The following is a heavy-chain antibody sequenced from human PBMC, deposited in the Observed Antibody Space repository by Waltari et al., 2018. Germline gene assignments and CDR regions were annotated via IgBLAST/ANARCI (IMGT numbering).Heavy chain of an antibody. CDR3: AKGGGL. D-gene: IGHD2-15*01. CDR2: IRYDGSNK. CDR1: GFTFGGNG. Sequence: QVQLVESGGGVVQPGGSLRRAGAGAGFTFGGNGMHWVRQAPGKGLEWVAFIRYDGSNKYYADSVKGRFTISRDNSKNTLYLQMNSLRAEDTAVYYCAKGGGLWGRGTLVTVSS. V-gene: IGHV3-30*02. J-gene: IGHJ2*01.